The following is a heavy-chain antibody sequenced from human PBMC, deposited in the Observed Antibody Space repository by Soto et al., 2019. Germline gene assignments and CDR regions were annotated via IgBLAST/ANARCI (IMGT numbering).Heavy chain of an antibody. CDR1: GFTFSSYA. V-gene: IGHV3-23*01. D-gene: IGHD5-18*01. J-gene: IGHJ4*02. CDR3: AKGGYGLYYFDY. Sequence: EVQLLESGGGLVQPGGSLRLSCAASGFTFSSYAMSWVRQAPGKGLEWVSAISGSGGSTYYADSVKGRFTISRDNSKNALYLQMNSLRAEDTAVYYCAKGGYGLYYFDYWGQGTLVTVSS. CDR2: ISGSGGST.